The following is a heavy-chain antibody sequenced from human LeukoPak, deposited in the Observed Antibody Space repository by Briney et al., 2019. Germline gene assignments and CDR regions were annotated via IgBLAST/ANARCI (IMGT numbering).Heavy chain of an antibody. CDR1: GFTFSSYG. D-gene: IGHD3-9*01. Sequence: GGSLRLSCAASGFTFSSYGMHWVRQAPGKGLEWVAVISYDGSNKYYADSVKGRFTISRDNSKNTLYLRMNSLRAEDTAVYYCAKDLLSNYDILTGYPGIDYWGQGTLVTVSS. CDR3: AKDLLSNYDILTGYPGIDY. CDR2: ISYDGSNK. J-gene: IGHJ4*02. V-gene: IGHV3-30*18.